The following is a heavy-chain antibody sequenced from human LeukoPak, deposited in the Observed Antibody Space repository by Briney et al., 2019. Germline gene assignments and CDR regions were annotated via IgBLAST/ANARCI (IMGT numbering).Heavy chain of an antibody. D-gene: IGHD2-2*01. Sequence: GGTLRLSCAASGFTFSSYGMSWVRQAPGKGLEWVSAISGSGGSTYYAHSVKGRFIISRDNAKNSLYLLINSLRAEDTAVYYCVRDYSIVPPGIDRSLDYWGQGTLVTVSS. CDR2: ISGSGGST. V-gene: IGHV3-23*01. CDR1: GFTFSSYG. CDR3: VRDYSIVPPGIDRSLDY. J-gene: IGHJ4*02.